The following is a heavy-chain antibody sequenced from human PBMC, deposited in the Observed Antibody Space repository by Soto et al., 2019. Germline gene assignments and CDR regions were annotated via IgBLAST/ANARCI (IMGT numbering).Heavy chain of an antibody. CDR1: GYTLTGYG. CDR2: ISAYNGST. Sequence: QIQLVQSGAEVKKPGASVKVSSKTSGYTLTGYGVSWERQAPGQGLEWLGWISAYNGSTNYAQRFQGRATMTTDTSTTTVYMELRSLRSDDTAIYYCARALYCSDGTCYHPGFFRHWGQGTLVTVSS. V-gene: IGHV1-18*01. J-gene: IGHJ1*01. CDR3: ARALYCSDGTCYHPGFFRH. D-gene: IGHD2-15*01.